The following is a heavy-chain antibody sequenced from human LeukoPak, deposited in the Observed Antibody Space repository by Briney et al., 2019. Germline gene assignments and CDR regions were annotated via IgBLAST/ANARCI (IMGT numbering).Heavy chain of an antibody. Sequence: SETLSLTCTVSGGSISSYYWSGIRQPPGKGLEWIGYIYYSGSTNYNPSLKSRVTISVDTSKNQFSLKLSSVTAADTVVYYCAREVGSTVVTPGWFDHGGQGTLVTVSS. V-gene: IGHV4-59*01. J-gene: IGHJ5*02. CDR3: AREVGSTVVTPGWFDH. CDR1: GGSISSYY. D-gene: IGHD4-23*01. CDR2: IYYSGST.